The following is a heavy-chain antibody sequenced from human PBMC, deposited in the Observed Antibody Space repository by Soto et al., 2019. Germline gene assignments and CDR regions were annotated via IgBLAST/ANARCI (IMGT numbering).Heavy chain of an antibody. Sequence: ASVKVSCKASGYTFTSYAMHWVRQAPGQRLEWMGWINAGNGNTKYSQKFQGRVTITRDTSASTAYMELSSLRSEDTAVYYCARGGGNDGWFDPWGQGTLVTVSS. V-gene: IGHV1-3*01. D-gene: IGHD2-15*01. J-gene: IGHJ5*02. CDR3: ARGGGNDGWFDP. CDR1: GYTFTSYA. CDR2: INAGNGNT.